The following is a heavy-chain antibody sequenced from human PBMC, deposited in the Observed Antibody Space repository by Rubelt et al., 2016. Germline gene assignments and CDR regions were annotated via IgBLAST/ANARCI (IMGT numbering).Heavy chain of an antibody. D-gene: IGHD3-10*01. V-gene: IGHV1-18*01. CDR2: ISAYNGNT. J-gene: IGHJ6*02. Sequence: RQAPGQGLEWMGWISAYNGNTNYAQKLQGRVTMTTDTSTSTAYMELRSLRSDDTAVYYCARDLKSRSPGVYYYYYGMDVWGQGTTVTVSS. CDR3: ARDLKSRSPGVYYYYYGMDV.